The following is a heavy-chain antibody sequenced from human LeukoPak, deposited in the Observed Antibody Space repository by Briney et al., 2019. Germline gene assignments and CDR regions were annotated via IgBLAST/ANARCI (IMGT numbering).Heavy chain of an antibody. J-gene: IGHJ4*02. CDR1: GYTFTSYG. CDR2: ISAYNGNT. CDR3: ARDRGDYDYVWGSYRYIRLFDY. D-gene: IGHD3-16*02. V-gene: IGHV1-18*04. Sequence: ASVKVSCKASGYTFTSYGISWVRQAPGQGLEWMGWISAYNGNTNYAQKLQGRVTMTTDTSTSTAYMELRSLRSDDTAVYYCARDRGDYDYVWGSYRYIRLFDYWGRGTLVTVSS.